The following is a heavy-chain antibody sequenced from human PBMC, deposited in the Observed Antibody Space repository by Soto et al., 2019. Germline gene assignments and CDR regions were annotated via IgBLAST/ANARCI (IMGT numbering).Heavy chain of an antibody. D-gene: IGHD3-10*01. Sequence: QVQLVESGGGVVQPGRSLRLSCAASGFTFSSHGMHWVRQAPGKGLEWVAVIRYDGSKIYYADSVKGRFTISRDNSKNTLYLQMNSLRAEDTAVYYCARWYYGSGSNYGMDVWGQGTTVTVSS. CDR3: ARWYYGSGSNYGMDV. V-gene: IGHV3-33*01. CDR1: GFTFSSHG. CDR2: IRYDGSKI. J-gene: IGHJ6*02.